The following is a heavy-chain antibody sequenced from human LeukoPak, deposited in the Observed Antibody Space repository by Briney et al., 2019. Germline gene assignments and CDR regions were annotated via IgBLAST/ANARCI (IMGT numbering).Heavy chain of an antibody. CDR3: ARDLIVPDAMTGSGSYSTDY. V-gene: IGHV4-34*01. Sequence: SETLSLTCAVYGGSFSGYYWSWIRQPPGKGLEWIGEINHSGSTNYNPSLKSRVTLSVDTSKNQFSLKLSSVTAADTAVYYCARDLIVPDAMTGSGSYSTDYWGQGTLATVSS. D-gene: IGHD3-10*01. J-gene: IGHJ4*02. CDR1: GGSFSGYY. CDR2: INHSGST.